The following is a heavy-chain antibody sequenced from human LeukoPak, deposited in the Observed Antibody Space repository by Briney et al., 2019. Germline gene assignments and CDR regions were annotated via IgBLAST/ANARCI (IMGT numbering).Heavy chain of an antibody. Sequence: SETLSLTCGVSDGFLDGFYWSWIRQSPGKGLEWIAEINHGGRTNYNPSLKSRVTISLHTSMKQFSLTLSSVTAADTAVYYCARQGSFDGPSCYSGWFDPWGPGTLAIVSS. D-gene: IGHD2-21*01. J-gene: IGHJ5*02. CDR3: ARQGSFDGPSCYSGWFDP. V-gene: IGHV4-34*01. CDR2: INHGGRT. CDR1: DGFLDGFY.